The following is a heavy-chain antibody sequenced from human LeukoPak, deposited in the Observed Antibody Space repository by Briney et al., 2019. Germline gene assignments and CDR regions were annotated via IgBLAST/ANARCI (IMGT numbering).Heavy chain of an antibody. Sequence: GRSLRLSCAASGSTFSSYGMHWVRQAPGKGLEWVAFIRYDGSNKYYADSVKGRFTISRDNSKNTLYLQMNSLRAEDTAVYYCAKLLYYYGSGSPNNWFDPWGQGTLVTVSS. CDR3: AKLLYYYGSGSPNNWFDP. D-gene: IGHD3-10*01. CDR1: GSTFSSYG. J-gene: IGHJ5*02. CDR2: IRYDGSNK. V-gene: IGHV3-30*02.